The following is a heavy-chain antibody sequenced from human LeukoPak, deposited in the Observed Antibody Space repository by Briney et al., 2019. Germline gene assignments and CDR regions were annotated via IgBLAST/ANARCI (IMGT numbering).Heavy chain of an antibody. D-gene: IGHD1-1*01. CDR3: ARDRGYAMDV. CDR1: GLSISGNY. Sequence: GGSLRLSCAASGLSISGNYMSWVRQAPGKGLEWVSIIHSGGNIYYADSVKGRFTISRDNSKNTLYLQMNSLRAEDTAVYYCARDRGYAMDVWGQGTTVTVSS. CDR2: IHSGGNI. V-gene: IGHV3-53*01. J-gene: IGHJ6*02.